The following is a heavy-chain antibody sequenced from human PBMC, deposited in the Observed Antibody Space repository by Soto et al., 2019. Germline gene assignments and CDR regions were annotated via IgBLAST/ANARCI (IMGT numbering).Heavy chain of an antibody. CDR1: GLNFNRNG. V-gene: IGHV3-33*01. Sequence: QVHLVESGGGVVQPGRSLRLSCAASGLNFNRNGMHWVRQAPGKGLEWVAVIWYDGSKESYSDSVKGRFTISRDNSKNMLYLQMNRVRVEDTAVYFCARDRSAGNYFYYGMDVWGHGTTVTVSS. CDR3: ARDRSAGNYFYYGMDV. J-gene: IGHJ6*02. CDR2: IWYDGSKE. D-gene: IGHD1-1*01.